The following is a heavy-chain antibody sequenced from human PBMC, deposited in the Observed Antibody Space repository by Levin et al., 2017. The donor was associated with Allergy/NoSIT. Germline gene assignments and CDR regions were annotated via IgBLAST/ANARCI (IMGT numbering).Heavy chain of an antibody. Sequence: GGSLRLSCAASGFTFSDYYMSWIRQAPGKGLEWVSYISSSSSYTNYADSVKGRFTISRDNAKNSLYLQMNSLRAEDTAVYYCARDLNYYGSGSSENYYYYGMDVWGQGTTVTVSS. CDR3: ARDLNYYGSGSSENYYYYGMDV. CDR2: ISSSSSYT. CDR1: GFTFSDYY. V-gene: IGHV3-11*05. J-gene: IGHJ6*02. D-gene: IGHD3-10*01.